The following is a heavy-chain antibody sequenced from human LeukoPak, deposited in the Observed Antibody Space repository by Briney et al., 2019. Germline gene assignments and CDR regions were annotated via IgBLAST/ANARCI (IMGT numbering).Heavy chain of an antibody. CDR1: GYTFTSYY. V-gene: IGHV1-2*04. CDR3: ARDLRNYYDSSGYYPGAFDI. CDR2: INPNSGGT. J-gene: IGHJ3*02. D-gene: IGHD3-22*01. Sequence: ASVKVSCKASGYTFTSYYMHWVRQAPGQGLEWMGWINPNSGGTNYAQKFQGWVTMTRDTSISTAYMELSRLRSDDTAVYYCARDLRNYYDSSGYYPGAFDIWGQGTMVTVSS.